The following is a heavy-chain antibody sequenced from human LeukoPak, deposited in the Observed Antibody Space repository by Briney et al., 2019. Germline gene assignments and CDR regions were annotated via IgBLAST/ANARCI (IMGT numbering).Heavy chain of an antibody. Sequence: SVKVSCKASGGTFSSYAISWVRQAPGQGLEWMGGIIPIFGTANYAQKFQGRVTITADESTSTAYMELSSLRSEDTAVYYCARVWVGATKAGYGYWGQGTLVTVSS. CDR1: GGTFSSYA. CDR3: ARVWVGATKAGYGY. D-gene: IGHD1-26*01. J-gene: IGHJ4*02. V-gene: IGHV1-69*13. CDR2: IIPIFGTA.